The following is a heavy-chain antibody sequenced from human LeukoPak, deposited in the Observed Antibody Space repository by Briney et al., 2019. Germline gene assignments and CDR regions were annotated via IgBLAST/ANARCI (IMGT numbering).Heavy chain of an antibody. J-gene: IGHJ4*02. CDR1: GYTFTDYY. CDR2: VNPYTDVT. CDR3: ARIRGGNNYHFDY. V-gene: IGHV1-2*02. Sequence: ASVKVSCKASGYTFTDYYIHWVRQAPGQGLEWMGWVNPYTDVTNYAQKFQGRVTMTRDTSISTAYMDLSRLTSADTAMFYCARIRGGNNYHFDYWGQGTLVTVSS. D-gene: IGHD1-26*01.